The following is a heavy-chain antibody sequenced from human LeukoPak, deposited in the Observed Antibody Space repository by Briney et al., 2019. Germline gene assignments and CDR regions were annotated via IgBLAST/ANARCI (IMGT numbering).Heavy chain of an antibody. CDR2: IIPIFGTA. V-gene: IGHV1-69*13. CDR3: ARDVYYGSGRYPPGGGWFDP. CDR1: GGTFSSYA. D-gene: IGHD3-10*01. Sequence: GASVKVSCKASGGTFSSYAISWVRQAPGQGLEWMGGIIPIFGTANYAQKFQGRVTITADESTSTAYMELSSLRSEGTAVYYCARDVYYGSGRYPPGGGWFDPWGQGTLVTVSS. J-gene: IGHJ5*02.